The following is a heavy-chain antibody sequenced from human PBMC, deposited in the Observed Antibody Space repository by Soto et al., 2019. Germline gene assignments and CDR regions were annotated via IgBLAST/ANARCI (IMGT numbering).Heavy chain of an antibody. Sequence: SETLSLTCTVSGGSISRYYWSWSRQPPGKGLEWIGYIYYSGSTNYNPSLKSRVTISVDTSKNQFSLKLSSVTAADTAVYYCARDRPYCSGCGCFYYYMYVWGKGTTVTVS. D-gene: IGHD2-15*01. V-gene: IGHV4-59*01. CDR1: GGSISRYY. J-gene: IGHJ6*03. CDR2: IYYSGST. CDR3: ARDRPYCSGCGCFYYYMYV.